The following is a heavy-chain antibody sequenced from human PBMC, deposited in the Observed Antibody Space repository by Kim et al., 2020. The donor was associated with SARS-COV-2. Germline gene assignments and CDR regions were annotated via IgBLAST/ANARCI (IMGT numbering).Heavy chain of an antibody. CDR1: GYTFTSYA. D-gene: IGHD2-2*01. CDR2: INTNTGNP. V-gene: IGHV7-4-1*02. J-gene: IGHJ5*02. Sequence: ASVKVSCKASGYTFTSYAMNWVRQAPGQGLEWMGWINTNTGNPTYAQGFTGRFVFSLDTSVSTAYLQISSLKAEDTAVYYCARLYCSSTSCYLSPNWFDPWGQGTLVTVSS. CDR3: ARLYCSSTSCYLSPNWFDP.